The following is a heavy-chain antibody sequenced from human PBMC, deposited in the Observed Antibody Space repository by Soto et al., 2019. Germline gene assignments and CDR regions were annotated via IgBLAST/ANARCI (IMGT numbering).Heavy chain of an antibody. J-gene: IGHJ4*02. CDR3: ARNVGDYPFDY. Sequence: SETLSLTCTVSGGSISSYYWSWIRQPPGKGLEWIGYIYYSGSTNYNPSLKSRVTISVDTSKNQFSLKLSSVTAADTAVYYCARNVGDYPFDYWGQGTLVTVSS. D-gene: IGHD4-17*01. CDR2: IYYSGST. V-gene: IGHV4-59*08. CDR1: GGSISSYY.